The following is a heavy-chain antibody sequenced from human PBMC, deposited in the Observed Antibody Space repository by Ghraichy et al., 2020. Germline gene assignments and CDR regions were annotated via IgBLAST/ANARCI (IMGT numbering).Heavy chain of an antibody. CDR2: INHSGST. J-gene: IGHJ6*02. V-gene: IGHV4-34*01. D-gene: IGHD2-2*02. CDR3: AREVVHQLLYGYYGMDV. CDR1: GGSFSGYY. Sequence: SETLSLTCAVYGGSFSGYYWSWIRQPPGKGLEWIGEINHSGSTNYNPSLKSRVTISVDTSKNQFSLKLSSVTAADTAVYYCAREVVHQLLYGYYGMDVWGQGTTVTVSS.